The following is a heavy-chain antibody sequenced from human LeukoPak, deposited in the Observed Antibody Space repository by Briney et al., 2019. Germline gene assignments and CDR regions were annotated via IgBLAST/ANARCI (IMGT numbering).Heavy chain of an antibody. D-gene: IGHD3-22*01. CDR1: GFTFSSYG. V-gene: IGHV3-23*01. CDR3: AKDPTDFDSSGQTYFDY. J-gene: IGHJ4*02. Sequence: GGTLRLSCAASGFTFSSYGMSWVRQAPGKGLEWVSAISGSGGSTYYADSVKGRFTISRDNSKNTLYLQMNSLRAEDTAVYYCAKDPTDFDSSGQTYFDYWGQGSLVTVSS. CDR2: ISGSGGST.